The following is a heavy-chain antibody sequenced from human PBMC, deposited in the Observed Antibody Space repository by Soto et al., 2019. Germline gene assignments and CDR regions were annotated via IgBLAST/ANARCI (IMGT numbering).Heavy chain of an antibody. Sequence: EVQLVESGGGLVQPGGSLRLSCAASGFTFRNYWMQWVRQVPGEGLVWVSSISENGGITTYADSVKGRFTISRDNAKNTLYLQMNGLRVEDTAIYYCAREYYSSGTHWGQGTLVTVST. CDR1: GFTFRNYW. CDR3: AREYYSSGTH. CDR2: ISENGGIT. D-gene: IGHD3-10*01. J-gene: IGHJ1*01. V-gene: IGHV3-74*01.